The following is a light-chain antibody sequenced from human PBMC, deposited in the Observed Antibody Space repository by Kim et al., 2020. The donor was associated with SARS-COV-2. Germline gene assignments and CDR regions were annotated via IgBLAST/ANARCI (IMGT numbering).Light chain of an antibody. CDR2: EAS. Sequence: DIQMTQSPSSLSASVGDRVTIACRASQSISRYLNWYQQKPGKAPRLLISEASSLQSGVPSRFSGSGSGTDFTLTISSLQPEDFATYYCQHRHNTPLTFGGGTRVEIK. J-gene: IGKJ4*01. CDR1: QSISRY. CDR3: QHRHNTPLT. V-gene: IGKV1-39*01.